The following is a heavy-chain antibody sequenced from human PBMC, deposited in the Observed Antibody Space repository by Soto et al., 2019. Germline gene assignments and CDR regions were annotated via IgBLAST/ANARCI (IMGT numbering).Heavy chain of an antibody. CDR3: ARETLPCSGGTCYPGAFDI. CDR2: IHYSGSN. CDR1: GASISSGGYH. J-gene: IGHJ3*02. Sequence: QVQLQESGPGLVKPSQTLSLTCTVSGASISSGGYHWTWIRQLPGKGLEWIGYIHYSGSNYYNQSLRSRVSISLDTSQNQFSLKLSSVTAADTAVYYCARETLPCSGGTCYPGAFDIWGQGTRVTVSS. V-gene: IGHV4-31*03. D-gene: IGHD2-15*01.